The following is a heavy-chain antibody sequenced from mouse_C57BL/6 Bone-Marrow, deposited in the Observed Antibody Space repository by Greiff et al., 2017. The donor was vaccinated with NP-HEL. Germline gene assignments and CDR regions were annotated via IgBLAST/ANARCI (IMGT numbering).Heavy chain of an antibody. CDR3: ATTMVTTDWFAY. J-gene: IGHJ3*01. CDR1: GYTFTSYT. V-gene: IGHV1-4*01. D-gene: IGHD2-2*01. Sequence: VQLQQSGAELARPGASVTMSFTASGYTFTSYTMHWVKQRPGQGLEWIGYINPSSGYTQYNQKFKDKATLTADKSSSTAYMQLSSLTSEDSAVYYCATTMVTTDWFAYWGQVTLVTVSA. CDR2: INPSSGYT.